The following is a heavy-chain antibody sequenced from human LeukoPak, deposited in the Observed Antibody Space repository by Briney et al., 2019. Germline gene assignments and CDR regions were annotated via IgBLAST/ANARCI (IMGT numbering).Heavy chain of an antibody. J-gene: IGHJ3*02. CDR1: GGTFSGYY. CDR3: ARRYAEYQLLHNDAFDI. Sequence: SETLSLTCAVYGGTFSGYYWSWIRQPPGKRLEWVGESNDSGGTNYNPSLKSRVTISADTSKNQFSLKLSSVTAADTAVYYCARRYAEYQLLHNDAFDIWGQGTMVTVSS. V-gene: IGHV4-34*01. CDR2: SNDSGGT. D-gene: IGHD2-2*01.